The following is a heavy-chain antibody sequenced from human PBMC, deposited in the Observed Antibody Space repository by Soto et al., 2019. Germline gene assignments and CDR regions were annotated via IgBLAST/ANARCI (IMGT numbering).Heavy chain of an antibody. Sequence: QVQLVQSGAEVKKPGSSVRVSCKASGGTFSNYAFSWVRHAPGQGLEWMGEIIPMFDTANYPQKFQGRVTITADGSTSTAYMELSSLRFDDTAGYYCARDPSGYDSKGYFDYWGQGTLVTVSS. CDR1: GGTFSNYA. CDR2: IIPMFDTA. D-gene: IGHD3-22*01. CDR3: ARDPSGYDSKGYFDY. V-gene: IGHV1-69*01. J-gene: IGHJ4*02.